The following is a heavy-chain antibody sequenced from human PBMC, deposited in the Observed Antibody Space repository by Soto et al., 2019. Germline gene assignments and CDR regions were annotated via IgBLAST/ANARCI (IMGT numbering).Heavy chain of an antibody. CDR1: GYTLTELS. D-gene: IGHD3-16*02. V-gene: IGHV1-24*01. J-gene: IGHJ4*02. Sequence: QVQLVQSGAEVKKPGASVKVSCKVSGYTLTELSMHWVRQAPGKGLEWMGGFDPEDGDTIYAQKFQGRVTMTEDTSTDTAYMELSSLRSEDTAVYYCATYLRREYYDYVWGSYREYYFDYWGQGTLVTVSS. CDR2: FDPEDGDT. CDR3: ATYLRREYYDYVWGSYREYYFDY.